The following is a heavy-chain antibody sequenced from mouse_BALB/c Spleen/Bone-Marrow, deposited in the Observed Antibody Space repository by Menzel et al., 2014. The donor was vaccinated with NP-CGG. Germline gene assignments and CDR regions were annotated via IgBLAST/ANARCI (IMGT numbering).Heavy chain of an antibody. CDR3: TRSRRAMDY. D-gene: IGHD2-12*01. CDR2: INPSNGGT. CDR1: GYTFTSYY. J-gene: IGHJ4*01. V-gene: IGHV1S81*02. Sequence: VKLMESGAELVKPGASVKLSCEASGYTFTSYYIYWVKQRPGQGLEWIGEINPSNGGTNFNEKFKSKATLTVDKSSSTAYMQLSSLTSEDSAVYYCTRSRRAMDYWGQGTSVTVSS.